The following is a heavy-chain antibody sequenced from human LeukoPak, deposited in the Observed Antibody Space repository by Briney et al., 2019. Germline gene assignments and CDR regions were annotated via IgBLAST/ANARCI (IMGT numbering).Heavy chain of an antibody. J-gene: IGHJ4*02. CDR3: TTSTIY. CDR2: ITSKTDGGTT. D-gene: IGHD3-9*01. Sequence: PGGSLRLSCAASGFTFNNAWMSWVRQAPGRGLEWGDRITSKTDGGTTYYITPVKGRFTISRDDSKSTLYLQMDSLKTEDTAVYYCTTSTIYWGEGILVTVSA. CDR1: GFTFNNAW. V-gene: IGHV3-15*01.